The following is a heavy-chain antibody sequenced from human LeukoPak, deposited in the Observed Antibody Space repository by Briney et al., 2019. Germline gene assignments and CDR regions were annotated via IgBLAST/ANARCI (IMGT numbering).Heavy chain of an antibody. Sequence: GGSLRLSCAASGFTFSSYSMNWVRQAPGKGLEWVSYISSSSSTIYYADSVKGRFTISRDNAKNSLYLQMNSLRAEDTAVYYCARDCCQPLAFDIWSQGTMVTVSS. CDR2: ISSSSSTI. V-gene: IGHV3-48*01. CDR1: GFTFSSYS. D-gene: IGHD2-15*01. CDR3: ARDCCQPLAFDI. J-gene: IGHJ3*02.